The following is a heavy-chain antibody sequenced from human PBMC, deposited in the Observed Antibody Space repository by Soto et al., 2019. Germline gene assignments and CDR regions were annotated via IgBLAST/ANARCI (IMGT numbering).Heavy chain of an antibody. Sequence: QVQRVQSGAEVNKPGSSVKVSCKASGGTFSSYTISWVRQAPGQGLEWMGRIIPILGIANYAQKFQGRVTITADKSTSTAYMELSSLRSEDTAVYYCASITHDSSGYYADYWGQGTLVTVSS. CDR2: IIPILGIA. CDR1: GGTFSSYT. D-gene: IGHD3-22*01. J-gene: IGHJ4*02. V-gene: IGHV1-69*02. CDR3: ASITHDSSGYYADY.